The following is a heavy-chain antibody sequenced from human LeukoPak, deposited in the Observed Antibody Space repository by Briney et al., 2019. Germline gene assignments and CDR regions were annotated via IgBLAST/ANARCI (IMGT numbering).Heavy chain of an antibody. D-gene: IGHD5-18*01. CDR3: AGDLGRGYNYGYNAFDI. CDR2: STAGNGNT. J-gene: IGHJ3*02. V-gene: IGHV1-18*01. Sequence: ASVKVSFKSSGYNCRNYGIGWVRQAPSQGLEWMGLSTAGNGNTNYAQKVQGRVTMTTDTTTSTAYMELRSLRSEGQGVYFWAGDLGRGYNYGYNAFDIWGQGKMVNVFS. CDR1: GYNCRNYG.